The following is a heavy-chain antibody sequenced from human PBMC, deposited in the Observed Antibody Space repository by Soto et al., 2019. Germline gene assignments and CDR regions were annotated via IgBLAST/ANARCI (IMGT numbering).Heavy chain of an antibody. CDR2: IIPIFGTA. D-gene: IGHD3-22*01. J-gene: IGHJ5*02. Sequence: QVQLVQSGAEVKKPGSSVKVSCKASGGTFSSYAISWVRQAPGQGLEWMGGIIPIFGTANYAQKFQGRVTITADEATSTAYMELSSLRSEDTAVYYCARTSYDSSGYYSFGWFDPWGQGTLVTVSS. CDR1: GGTFSSYA. CDR3: ARTSYDSSGYYSFGWFDP. V-gene: IGHV1-69*12.